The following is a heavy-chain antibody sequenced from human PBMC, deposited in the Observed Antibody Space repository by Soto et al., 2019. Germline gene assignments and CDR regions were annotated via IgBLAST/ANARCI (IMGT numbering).Heavy chain of an antibody. CDR3: ARVGTYYDILTGYYNTGQFDY. Sequence: QVQLVQSGAEVKKPGASVKVSCKASGYTFTSYAMHWVRQAPGQRLEWMGWINAGNGNTKYSQKFQGRVTITRDTSASTAYMELSSLRSEDTAVYYCARVGTYYDILTGYYNTGQFDYWGQGTLVTVSS. CDR2: INAGNGNT. CDR1: GYTFTSYA. V-gene: IGHV1-3*01. D-gene: IGHD3-9*01. J-gene: IGHJ4*02.